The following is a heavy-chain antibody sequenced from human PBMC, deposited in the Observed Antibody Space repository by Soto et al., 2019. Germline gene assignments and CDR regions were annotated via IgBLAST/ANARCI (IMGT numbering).Heavy chain of an antibody. CDR1: GFTFSSYS. J-gene: IGHJ3*02. CDR2: ISSSSSYI. Sequence: EVQLVESGGGLVKPGGSLRLSCAASGFTFSSYSMNWVRQAPGKGLEWVSSISSSSSYIYYADSVKGRFTISRDNAKNSLYLQMNTLRAEDTAVYYCARSIVSPIVAFDILGQGTMVNVSP. CDR3: ARSIVSPIVAFDI. V-gene: IGHV3-21*01. D-gene: IGHD5-12*01.